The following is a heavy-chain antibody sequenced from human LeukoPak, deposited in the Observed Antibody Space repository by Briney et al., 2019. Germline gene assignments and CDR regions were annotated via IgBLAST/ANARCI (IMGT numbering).Heavy chain of an antibody. J-gene: IGHJ4*02. CDR1: GGSFSGYY. CDR3: ARALASVYGDYFDY. D-gene: IGHD4-17*01. CDR2: INHSGST. V-gene: IGHV4-34*01. Sequence: SETLSLTCAVYGGSFSGYYWSWIRQPPGKGLEWIGEINHSGSTNYNPSLKSRVTISVDTSKNQFSLKLSSVTAADTAVYYCARALASVYGDYFDYWGQGTLVTVSS.